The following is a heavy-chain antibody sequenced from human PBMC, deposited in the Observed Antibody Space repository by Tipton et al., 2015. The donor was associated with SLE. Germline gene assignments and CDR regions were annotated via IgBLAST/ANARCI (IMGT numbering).Heavy chain of an antibody. J-gene: IGHJ1*01. CDR2: IRDSGTST. V-gene: IGHV3-23*04. Sequence: QLVQSGGGLVQPGRSLRLSCTTSGFIFADYSMSWVRQAPGKGLEWVSAIRDSGTSTFYADSVKGRFTISRDSSKNTLFLQMTSLRAEDTAVYYCAKRENSGWFYFQHWGQGTLVTVSS. CDR1: GFIFADYS. D-gene: IGHD6-19*01. CDR3: AKRENSGWFYFQH.